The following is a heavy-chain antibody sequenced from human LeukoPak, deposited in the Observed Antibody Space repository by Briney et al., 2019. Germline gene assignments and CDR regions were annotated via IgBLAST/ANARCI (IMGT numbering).Heavy chain of an antibody. J-gene: IGHJ4*02. CDR3: ARAKIAAAGQHFDY. V-gene: IGHV3-33*01. D-gene: IGHD6-13*01. Sequence: QPGGSLRLSCAASGFTFSSYGMHWVRQAPGKGLEWVAVIWYDGSNKYYADSVKGRFAISRDNSKNTLYLQMNSLRAEDTAVYYCARAKIAAAGQHFDYWGQGTLVTVSS. CDR2: IWYDGSNK. CDR1: GFTFSSYG.